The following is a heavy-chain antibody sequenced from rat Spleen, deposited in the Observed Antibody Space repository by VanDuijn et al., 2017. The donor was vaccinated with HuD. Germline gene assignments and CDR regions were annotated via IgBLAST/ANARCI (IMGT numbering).Heavy chain of an antibody. CDR3: TRDRTDYYSALYYFDY. CDR2: ITNTGGST. D-gene: IGHD1-1*01. V-gene: IGHV5-31*01. CDR1: GFTFNNYW. Sequence: EVQLVESGGGLVQPGRSLKLSCVASGFTFNNYWMTWIRQAPGKGLEWVASITNTGGSTYYPDSVKGRFTISRDNAKSTLYLQMNSLRSEDTATYYCTRDRTDYYSALYYFDYWGQGVMVTVSS. J-gene: IGHJ2*01.